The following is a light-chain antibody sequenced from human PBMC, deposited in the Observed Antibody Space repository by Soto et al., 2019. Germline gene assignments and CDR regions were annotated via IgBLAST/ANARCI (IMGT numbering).Light chain of an antibody. CDR3: QQYNEWPPT. Sequence: EILMTQSPATLSVSPGERVTFSCRASQSVSYYLAWYQQKPGQAPRLLIFDASTRATGLPARFSGGGSGTEFTLTISSLQSEDFAVYYCQQYNEWPPTFGPGTKVDIK. CDR1: QSVSYY. J-gene: IGKJ3*01. V-gene: IGKV3-15*01. CDR2: DAS.